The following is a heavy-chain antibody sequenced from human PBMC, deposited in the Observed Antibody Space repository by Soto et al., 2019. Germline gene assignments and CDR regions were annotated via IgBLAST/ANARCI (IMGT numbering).Heavy chain of an antibody. CDR3: TSANDFWSGYYWFDP. CDR2: IRSKAYGGTT. Sequence: HPGGSLRLACTAPGFTFGDYAMSWFRQAPGKGLEWVGFIRSKAYGGTTEYAASVKGRFTISRDDSKSIAYLQMNSLKTEDTAVYYCTSANDFWSGYYWFDPWGQGTLVTVSS. J-gene: IGHJ5*02. CDR1: GFTFGDYA. V-gene: IGHV3-49*03. D-gene: IGHD3-3*01.